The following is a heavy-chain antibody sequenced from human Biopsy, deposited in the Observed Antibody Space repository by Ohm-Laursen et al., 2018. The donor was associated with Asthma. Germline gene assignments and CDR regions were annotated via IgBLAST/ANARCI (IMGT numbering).Heavy chain of an antibody. Sequence: SETLSLTCAISGDSVSNTRAVWSWIRQSPSRGLEWLGRTYYRSTWSTDYTVSLKSRMSIVPDTSKNHVSLQLNSVTPEDTAVYYCARVDVVATIIDYWGQGTLVTASS. J-gene: IGHJ4*02. V-gene: IGHV6-1*01. D-gene: IGHD5-12*01. CDR2: TYYRSTWST. CDR1: GDSVSNTRAV. CDR3: ARVDVVATIIDY.